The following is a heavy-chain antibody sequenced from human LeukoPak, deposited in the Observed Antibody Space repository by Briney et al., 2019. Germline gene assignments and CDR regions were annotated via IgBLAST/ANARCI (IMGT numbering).Heavy chain of an antibody. Sequence: SETLSLTWAVYGGAFSGYYGSWSSQPPGKGREWGGEINHSGSTNYNPSLKSRVTISVDTSQNQLSLNLNSVTAADTAVYCCARYSYYYGSMIDYWGQGTLVTVSS. D-gene: IGHD3-10*01. CDR1: GGAFSGYY. V-gene: IGHV4-34*01. CDR2: INHSGST. CDR3: ARYSYYYGSMIDY. J-gene: IGHJ4*02.